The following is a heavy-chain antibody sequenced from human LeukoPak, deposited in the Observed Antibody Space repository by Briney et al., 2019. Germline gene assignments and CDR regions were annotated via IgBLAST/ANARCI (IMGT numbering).Heavy chain of an antibody. CDR2: ISSSSSYI. CDR1: GFTFSSYS. D-gene: IGHD6-13*01. Sequence: PGGSLRLSCATSGFTFSSYSMNWVRQAPGKGLEWVSSISSSSSYIYYADSVKGRFTISRDKSRNTLSLQMSSLTIDDTATYYRARGTMLQLVPCLDYWGQGALVAVSS. V-gene: IGHV3-21*06. CDR3: ARGTMLQLVPCLDY. J-gene: IGHJ4*02.